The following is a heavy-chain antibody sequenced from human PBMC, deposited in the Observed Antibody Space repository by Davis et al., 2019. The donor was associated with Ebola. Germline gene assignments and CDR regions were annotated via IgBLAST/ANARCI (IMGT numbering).Heavy chain of an antibody. Sequence: ASVKVSCKASGYTFTSYAIHWVRQAPGQRLEWMGWINAGNGNTKYSQKFQGRVTITRDTSASTAYMELSSLRSEDTAVYYCARTPQYTSYGCYFDSWGQGALVTVSS. D-gene: IGHD4-11*01. CDR1: GYTFTSYA. CDR2: INAGNGNT. CDR3: ARTPQYTSYGCYFDS. V-gene: IGHV1-3*01. J-gene: IGHJ4*02.